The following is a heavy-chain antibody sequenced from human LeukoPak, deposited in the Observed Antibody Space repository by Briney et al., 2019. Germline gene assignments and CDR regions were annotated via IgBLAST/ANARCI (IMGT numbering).Heavy chain of an antibody. D-gene: IGHD2-2*01. CDR3: ARGVVVPSLRAYYYGMDV. CDR1: GGSISSGGYS. J-gene: IGHJ6*02. Sequence: PSETLSLTCAVSGGSISSGGYSWSWIRQPPGKGLEWIGYIYHSGSTYYNPSLKSRVTISVDRSKNQFFLKLSSVTAADTAVYYCARGVVVPSLRAYYYGMDVWGQGTTVTVSS. CDR2: IYHSGST. V-gene: IGHV4-30-2*01.